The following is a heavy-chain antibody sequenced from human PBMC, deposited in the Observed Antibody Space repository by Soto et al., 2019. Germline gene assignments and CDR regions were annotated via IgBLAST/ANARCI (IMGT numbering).Heavy chain of an antibody. CDR2: ISGSGGST. J-gene: IGHJ4*02. V-gene: IGHV3-23*01. CDR1: GFDFSRHS. Sequence: GGSLRLSCAASGFDFSRHSMHWVRQAPGKGLEWVSAISGSGGSTYYADSVKGRFTISRDNSKNTLYLQMNSLRAEDTAVYYCAKGAHLDYWGPGTLVTVSS. CDR3: AKGAHLDY.